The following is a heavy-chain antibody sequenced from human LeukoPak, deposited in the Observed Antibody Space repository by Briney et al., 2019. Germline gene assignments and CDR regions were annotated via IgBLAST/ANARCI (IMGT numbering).Heavy chain of an antibody. CDR1: GGSISSSSYY. Sequence: PSETLSLTCTVSGGSISSSSYYWGWIRQPPGKGLEWIGSIYYSGSTYYNPSLKSRVTISVDTSKNQFSLKLSSVTAADTAVYYCARLHGGNSPLDYWGQGALVTVSS. D-gene: IGHD4-23*01. CDR3: ARLHGGNSPLDY. V-gene: IGHV4-39*07. J-gene: IGHJ4*02. CDR2: IYYSGST.